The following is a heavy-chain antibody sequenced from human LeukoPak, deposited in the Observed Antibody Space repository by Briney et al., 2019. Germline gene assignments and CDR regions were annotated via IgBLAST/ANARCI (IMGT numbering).Heavy chain of an antibody. CDR3: ARERWDYGYFDY. CDR2: IYYSGST. D-gene: IGHD4-17*01. Sequence: SETLSLTCTVSGGSISSYYWSWIRQPPGKGLEWIGYIYYSGSTNYNPSLKSRVTISVDTSKNQFSLKLSSVTAADTAVYYCARERWDYGYFDYWGQGTLVTVSS. J-gene: IGHJ4*02. V-gene: IGHV4-59*01. CDR1: GGSISSYY.